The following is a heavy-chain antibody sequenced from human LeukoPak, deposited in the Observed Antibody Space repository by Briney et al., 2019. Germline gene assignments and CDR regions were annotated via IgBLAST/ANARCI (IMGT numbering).Heavy chain of an antibody. CDR3: ARYGGAAVVFDY. Sequence: PGGSLRLSCAASGFTFSTYGMAWVRQAPGKGPEWVSVISGGDGDTYYPDAVKGRFTISRDNSNNRLYMQMNSLRAEDTAIYYCARYGGAAVVFDYWGQGTLVTVSS. V-gene: IGHV3-23*01. CDR2: ISGGDGDT. CDR1: GFTFSTYG. D-gene: IGHD6-13*01. J-gene: IGHJ4*02.